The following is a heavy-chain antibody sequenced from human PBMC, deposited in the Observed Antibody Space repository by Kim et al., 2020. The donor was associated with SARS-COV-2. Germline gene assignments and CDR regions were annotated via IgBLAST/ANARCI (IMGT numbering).Heavy chain of an antibody. D-gene: IGHD2-2*01. CDR2: IYYSGST. CDR3: ARMEYQLPNNWFDP. Sequence: SETLSLTCTVSGGSISSGGYYWSWIRQHPGKGLEWIGYIYYSGSTYYNPSLKSRVTISVDTSKNQFSLKLSSVTAADTAVYYCARMEYQLPNNWFDPWGQGTLVTVSS. CDR1: GGSISSGGYY. J-gene: IGHJ5*02. V-gene: IGHV4-31*03.